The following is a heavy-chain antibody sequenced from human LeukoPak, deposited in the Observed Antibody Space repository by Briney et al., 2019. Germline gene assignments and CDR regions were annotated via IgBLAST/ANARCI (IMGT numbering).Heavy chain of an antibody. CDR2: ISYSGST. CDR3: ASRDGYNYAVDY. V-gene: IGHV4-39*07. D-gene: IGHD5-24*01. J-gene: IGHJ4*02. CDR1: GGSISSSNYY. Sequence: SETLSLTCTVSGGSISSSNYYWGWIRQPPGKGLEWIGSISYSGSTYYNPSLKSRVTISVDTSKNQFSLKLSSVTAADTAVYYCASRDGYNYAVDYWGQGTLVTVSS.